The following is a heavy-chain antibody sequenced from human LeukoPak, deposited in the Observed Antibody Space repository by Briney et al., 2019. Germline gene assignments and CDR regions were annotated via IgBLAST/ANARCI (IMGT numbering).Heavy chain of an antibody. V-gene: IGHV4-4*02. Sequence: PSETLSLTCAVSGGSISSSNWWSWVRQPPGKGLEWIGEIYHSGSTNYNPSLKSRVTISVDTSKNQFSLKLSSVTAADTAVYYCARDQGRWLVRTFDYWGQGTLVTVSS. CDR2: IYHSGST. CDR3: ARDQGRWLVRTFDY. D-gene: IGHD6-19*01. CDR1: GGSISSSNW. J-gene: IGHJ4*02.